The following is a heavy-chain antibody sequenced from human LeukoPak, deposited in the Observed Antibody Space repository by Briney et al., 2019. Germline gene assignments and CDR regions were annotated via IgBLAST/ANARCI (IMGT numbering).Heavy chain of an antibody. Sequence: GGSLRLSCAASGFTFNNYALTWVRQTPGKGLECVSAISGDGVSPYYADSVRGRFTISRDNSKNTLYLQMNSLRAEDTAVYYCANPWGSGWYFDLWGRGTLVTVSS. J-gene: IGHJ2*01. D-gene: IGHD7-27*01. CDR2: ISGDGVSP. CDR1: GFTFNNYA. V-gene: IGHV3-23*01. CDR3: ANPWGSGWYFDL.